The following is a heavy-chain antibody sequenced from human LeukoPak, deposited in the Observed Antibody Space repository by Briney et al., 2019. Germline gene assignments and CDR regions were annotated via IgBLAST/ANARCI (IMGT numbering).Heavy chain of an antibody. Sequence: SETLSLTCTVSGGSISSYYWSWIRQPPGKGLEWIGYIYYSGSTNYNPSLKSRVTTPVDTSKNQFSLKLSSVTAADTAVYYCARGIAAAGTGYFDYWGQGTLVTVSS. V-gene: IGHV4-59*01. D-gene: IGHD6-13*01. CDR3: ARGIAAAGTGYFDY. CDR1: GGSISSYY. J-gene: IGHJ4*02. CDR2: IYYSGST.